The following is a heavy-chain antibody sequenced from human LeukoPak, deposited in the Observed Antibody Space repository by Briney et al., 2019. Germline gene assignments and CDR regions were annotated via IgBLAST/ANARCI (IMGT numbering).Heavy chain of an antibody. CDR2: ISGSGGAT. CDR1: GFTFSSYA. V-gene: IGHV3-23*01. CDR3: VKGGSSSDYYFDY. J-gene: IGHJ4*02. D-gene: IGHD2-21*02. Sequence: PGGSLRLSCAASGFTFSSYAMSWVRQAPGKGLEWVSNISGSGGATYYADSVKGRFTISRDNSKYTLYLQMNSLRAEDTAVYYCVKGGSSSDYYFDYWGQGTLVTVSS.